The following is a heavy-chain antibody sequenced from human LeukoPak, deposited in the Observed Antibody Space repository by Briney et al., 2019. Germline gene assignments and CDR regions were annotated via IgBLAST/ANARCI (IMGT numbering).Heavy chain of an antibody. Sequence: GGSRRLSCAAAGFTFSSYSMNWVRQAPGGGREWVSFISISSSTIYYGGSVKGRFTISRDNAKNSLVLQMNTLRAEDTAVYDCARDRGGSYSAIAYWGQGTLVTVSS. D-gene: IGHD1-26*01. V-gene: IGHV3-48*04. CDR1: GFTFSSYS. J-gene: IGHJ4*02. CDR3: ARDRGGSYSAIAY. CDR2: ISISSSTI.